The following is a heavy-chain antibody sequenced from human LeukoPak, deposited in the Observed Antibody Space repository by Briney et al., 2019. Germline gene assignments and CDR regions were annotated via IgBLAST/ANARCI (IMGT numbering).Heavy chain of an antibody. D-gene: IGHD3-22*01. CDR3: ARDLQWFYYYYGMDV. V-gene: IGHV3-30-3*01. J-gene: IGHJ6*02. CDR2: ISYDGTNI. Sequence: GGSLRLSCAASGFTFSSYALHWVRQAPGKGLEWVAVISYDGTNIDYADSVKGRFTISRDNSNNTLYLQMNSLRAEDTAMYYCARDLQWFYYYYGMDVWGQGTTVTVSS. CDR1: GFTFSSYA.